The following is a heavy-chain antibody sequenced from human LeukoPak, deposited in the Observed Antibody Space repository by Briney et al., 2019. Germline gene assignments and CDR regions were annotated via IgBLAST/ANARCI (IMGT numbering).Heavy chain of an antibody. J-gene: IGHJ4*02. V-gene: IGHV4-30-4*01. CDR3: AREKQYSGSYFNYFDY. CDR2: IYYSGST. CDR1: GGSISSGDYY. D-gene: IGHD1-26*01. Sequence: PSETLSLTCTVSGGSISSGDYYWRWIRQPPGKGLEWIGYIYYSGSTYYNPSLKSRVTISVDTSKNQFSLKLSSVTAADTAVYYCAREKQYSGSYFNYFDYWGQGTLVTVSS.